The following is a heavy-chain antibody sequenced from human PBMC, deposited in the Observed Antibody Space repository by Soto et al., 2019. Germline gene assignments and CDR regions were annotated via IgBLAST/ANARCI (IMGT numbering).Heavy chain of an antibody. V-gene: IGHV3-21*02. CDR2: ISGSGSDI. J-gene: IGHJ4*02. CDR3: ARVYGITSCCGGGY. Sequence: EVQLVESGGGLVKPGGSLRLSCAASGFTFSDYSMTWVRQAPGKGLGWVSSISGSGSDIYYADSMKGRFTISRDNAKNSLYLQMNSLRVEDTAVYYCARVYGITSCCGGGYWGQGSLVTVSS. CDR1: GFTFSDYS. D-gene: IGHD2-2*01.